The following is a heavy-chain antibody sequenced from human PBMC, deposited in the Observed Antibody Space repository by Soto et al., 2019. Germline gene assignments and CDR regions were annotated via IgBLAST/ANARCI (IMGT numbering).Heavy chain of an antibody. J-gene: IGHJ6*02. CDR3: ARGELVRVDTAMSHYYYGMDV. D-gene: IGHD5-18*01. CDR1: GGTFSSYA. V-gene: IGHV1-69*13. CDR2: IIPIFGTA. Sequence: ASVKVSCKASGGTFSSYAISWVRQAPGQGLEWMGGIIPIFGTANYAQKFQGRVTITADESTSTAYMELSSLRSEDTAVYYCARGELVRVDTAMSHYYYGMDVWGQGTTVTV.